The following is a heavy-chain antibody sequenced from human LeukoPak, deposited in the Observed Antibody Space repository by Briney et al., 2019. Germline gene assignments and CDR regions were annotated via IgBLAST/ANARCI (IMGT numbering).Heavy chain of an antibody. CDR1: GFTVDDYA. CDR2: IIWDGGSI. Sequence: PGRSLRLSCAASGFTVDDYAMQWVGQAPGKGLEWWSVIIWDGGSIGYADSVKGRFTISRDNTNNSLYLQVHSLRAEDTPFYYCAKDRGRSLYYFDHWGQGPLVTVSS. D-gene: IGHD1-26*01. J-gene: IGHJ4*02. CDR3: AKDRGRSLYYFDH. V-gene: IGHV3-9*01.